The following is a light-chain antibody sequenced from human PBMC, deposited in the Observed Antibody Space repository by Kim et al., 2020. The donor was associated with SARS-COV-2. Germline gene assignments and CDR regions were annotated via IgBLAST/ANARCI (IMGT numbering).Light chain of an antibody. Sequence: ASVKLTCTLSSGHSSYAIAWHQQQPEKGPRYLMKLSSDGSHTKGDGIPDRFSGSSSGSERYLTISSLQSEDEADYYCQTWGTGIVVFGGGTKLTVL. CDR1: SGHSSYA. CDR2: LSSDGSH. V-gene: IGLV4-69*01. CDR3: QTWGTGIVV. J-gene: IGLJ2*01.